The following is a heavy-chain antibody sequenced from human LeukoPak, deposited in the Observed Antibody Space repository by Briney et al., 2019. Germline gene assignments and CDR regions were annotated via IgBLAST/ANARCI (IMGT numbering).Heavy chain of an antibody. CDR2: ICSSSSYI. J-gene: IGHJ6*03. CDR1: GFTFSSYS. D-gene: IGHD3-3*01. CDR3: ARVITGTDGMSRSGYGWSYYYMDV. V-gene: IGHV3-21*01. Sequence: GGSLTLSCAVSGFTFSSYSMNWVRQAPGKGLEWVSYICSSSSYIYYADPVKRRFTLSRDNAKNPLYLQMNSLRAEDPVVYYCARVITGTDGMSRSGYGWSYYYMDVWGKGTTVTVSS.